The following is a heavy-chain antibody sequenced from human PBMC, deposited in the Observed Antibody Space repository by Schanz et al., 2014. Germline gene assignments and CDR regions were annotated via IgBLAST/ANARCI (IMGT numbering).Heavy chain of an antibody. CDR3: ARENLNWEAFDI. V-gene: IGHV3-11*01. J-gene: IGHJ3*02. CDR2: ISRDGTTS. D-gene: IGHD7-27*01. CDR1: GFSFSIYT. Sequence: VQLVESGGGLVKPGGSLRLSCAASGFSFSIYTMNWLRQAPGKGLEWLSYISRDGTTSYYADSVKGRFTISRDNAKNSLYLEMTSLRGEDTAVYYCARENLNWEAFDIWGQGTVVTVSS.